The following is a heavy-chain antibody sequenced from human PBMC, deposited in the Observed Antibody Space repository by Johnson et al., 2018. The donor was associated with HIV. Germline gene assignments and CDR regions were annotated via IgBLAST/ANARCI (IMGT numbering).Heavy chain of an antibody. CDR1: GFTFSDYY. Sequence: MLLVESGGGLVKPGGSLRLSCAASGFTFSDYYMSWVRQVPGKGLVWVSRINKDGSDTTYGDTVMGRFTISRDNAKNTLYLQMTSLRAEDTAVYYCASEYEAFDIWGQGTMVTVSS. CDR2: INKDGSDT. J-gene: IGHJ3*02. D-gene: IGHD2/OR15-2a*01. CDR3: ASEYEAFDI. V-gene: IGHV3-74*02.